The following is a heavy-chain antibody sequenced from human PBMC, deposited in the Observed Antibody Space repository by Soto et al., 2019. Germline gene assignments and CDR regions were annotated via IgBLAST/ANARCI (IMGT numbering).Heavy chain of an antibody. CDR2: IYYTGTT. CDR1: GGSMSSSGDY. V-gene: IGHV4-39*02. Sequence: SETLSLTCTVSGGSMSSSGDYWGWLRQPPGKVLEWIGSIYYTGTTYYKPSLKSRVTISVDTSKNQFSLQLSSVTAADTAVYYCARDNPWGSKKGAFDIWGRGTMVTVSS. D-gene: IGHD3-16*01. CDR3: ARDNPWGSKKGAFDI. J-gene: IGHJ3*02.